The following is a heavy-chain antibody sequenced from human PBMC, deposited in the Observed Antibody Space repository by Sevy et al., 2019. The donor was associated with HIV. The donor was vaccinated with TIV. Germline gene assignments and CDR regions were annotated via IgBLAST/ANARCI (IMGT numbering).Heavy chain of an antibody. CDR1: GFTFSSYW. Sequence: GGSLRLSCAASGFTFSSYWMSWVRQAPGKGLEWVANIKQDGSEKYYVDSVKGRFTISRDNAKNSLYLQMNSLRAEDTAVYYCASEASYYDFWGGYYNYYYYGMDVWGQGTTVTVSS. V-gene: IGHV3-7*03. J-gene: IGHJ6*02. CDR2: IKQDGSEK. CDR3: ASEASYYDFWGGYYNYYYYGMDV. D-gene: IGHD3-3*01.